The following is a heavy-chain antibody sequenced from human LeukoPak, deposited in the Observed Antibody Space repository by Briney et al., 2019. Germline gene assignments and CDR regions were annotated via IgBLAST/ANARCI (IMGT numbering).Heavy chain of an antibody. CDR3: ARDRDNSSGWFTPGQ. CDR1: GYTFTNYW. Sequence: GESLKISCKGSGYTFTNYWIGWVRQMPGKGLEWMGVIYPGDSDARYRPSFEGQVTIPDDKSINTAYVQWRSLQDSDTAIYFCARDRDNSSGWFTPGQWGQGTLVSVS. D-gene: IGHD6-19*01. J-gene: IGHJ4*02. V-gene: IGHV5-51*01. CDR2: IYPGDSDA.